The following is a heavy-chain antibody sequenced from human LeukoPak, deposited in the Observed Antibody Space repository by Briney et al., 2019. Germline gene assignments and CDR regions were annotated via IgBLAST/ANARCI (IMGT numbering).Heavy chain of an antibody. V-gene: IGHV5-51*01. CDR1: GYSFTSYW. D-gene: IGHD3-3*01. CDR2: IYPGDSDT. CDR3: ARIGGTVLRFLEWLSRGFDI. Sequence: GESLKISCKGSGYSFTSYWIGWVRQMPGKGLEWMGIIYPGDSDTRYRPSFQGQVTISADKSISTAYLQWSSLKASDTAMYYCARIGGTVLRFLEWLSRGFDIWGQGTMVTVSS. J-gene: IGHJ3*02.